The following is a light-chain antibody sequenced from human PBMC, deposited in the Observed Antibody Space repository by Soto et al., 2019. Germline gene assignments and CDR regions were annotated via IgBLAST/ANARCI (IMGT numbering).Light chain of an antibody. V-gene: IGKV1-5*01. Sequence: DIQMTQSPSTLSASVRDRVTITCRASQIISSWLAWYQQKPGKAPKLLIYDVSTLESGVPSRFSGSGSGTEFTLTISSLQPDDIATYYCQQYNTYPWTFGQGTKVDIK. CDR3: QQYNTYPWT. J-gene: IGKJ1*01. CDR1: QIISSW. CDR2: DVS.